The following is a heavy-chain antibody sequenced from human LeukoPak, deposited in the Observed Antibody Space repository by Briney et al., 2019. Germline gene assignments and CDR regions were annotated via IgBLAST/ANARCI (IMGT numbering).Heavy chain of an antibody. Sequence: ASVKVSCKVSGYTLTELPMHWVRQAPGKGLKWMGGFDPEDGETIYAQKFQGRVTMTEDTSTDTAYMELSSLRSEDTAVYYCATDDPFGGYSSSLGMDVWGQGTTVTVSS. CDR1: GYTLTELP. CDR2: FDPEDGET. D-gene: IGHD6-13*01. J-gene: IGHJ6*02. CDR3: ATDDPFGGYSSSLGMDV. V-gene: IGHV1-24*01.